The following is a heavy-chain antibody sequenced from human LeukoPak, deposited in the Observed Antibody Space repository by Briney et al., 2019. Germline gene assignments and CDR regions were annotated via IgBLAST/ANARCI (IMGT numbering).Heavy chain of an antibody. CDR2: IYYSGST. J-gene: IGHJ4*02. CDR1: GGSISSHY. V-gene: IGHV4-59*11. CDR3: ARVTSDGDSYFDY. Sequence: SETLSLTCTVSGGSISSHYWSWIRQPPGKGLEWIGYIYYSGSTNYNPSLKSRVTISVDTSKNQFSLKLSSVTAADTAVYYCARVTSDGDSYFDYWGQGTLATVSS. D-gene: IGHD2-21*01.